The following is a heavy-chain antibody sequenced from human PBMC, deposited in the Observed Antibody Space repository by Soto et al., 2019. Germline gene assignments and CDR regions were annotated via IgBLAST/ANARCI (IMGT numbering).Heavy chain of an antibody. Sequence: ASVKVSCKASGYSFTSYGISWVRQAPGQGLEWMGWISAYNGNTNYAQKLQGRVTMTTDTSTSTAYMELSSLRSEDTAVYYCATVTPYYYGSGGPFDPWGQGTLVTVSS. CDR1: GYSFTSYG. D-gene: IGHD3-10*01. V-gene: IGHV1-18*01. CDR3: ATVTPYYYGSGGPFDP. J-gene: IGHJ5*02. CDR2: ISAYNGNT.